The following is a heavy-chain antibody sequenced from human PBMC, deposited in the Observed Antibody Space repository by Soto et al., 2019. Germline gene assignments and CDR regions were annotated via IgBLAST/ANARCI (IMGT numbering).Heavy chain of an antibody. Sequence: GGSLRLSCAASGFTFTSYAMTWVIQAPGKGLEWVSTISSSGGATYYADSVKGRFTISRDNSKNTVDLQMNSLSAEDTAVYYCARYFGTSGWFYYFDYWGQGTQVTVSS. D-gene: IGHD6-19*01. CDR2: ISSSGGAT. V-gene: IGHV3-23*01. J-gene: IGHJ4*02. CDR1: GFTFTSYA. CDR3: ARYFGTSGWFYYFDY.